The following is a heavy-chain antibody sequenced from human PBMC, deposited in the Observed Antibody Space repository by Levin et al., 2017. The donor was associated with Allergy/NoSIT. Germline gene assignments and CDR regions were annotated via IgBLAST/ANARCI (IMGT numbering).Heavy chain of an antibody. J-gene: IGHJ5*02. CDR2: ISAYNGNT. CDR3: AREYRGSGWVNWFDP. V-gene: IGHV1-18*01. Sequence: ASVKVSCKASGYTFTSYGISWVRQAPGQGLEWMGWISAYNGNTNYAQKLQGRVTMTTDTSTSTAYMELRSLRSDDTAVYYCAREYRGSGWVNWFDPWGQGTLVTVSS. CDR1: GYTFTSYG. D-gene: IGHD6-19*01.